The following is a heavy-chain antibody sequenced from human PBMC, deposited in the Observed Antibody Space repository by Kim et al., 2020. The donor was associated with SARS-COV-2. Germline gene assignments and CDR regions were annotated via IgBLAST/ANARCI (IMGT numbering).Heavy chain of an antibody. J-gene: IGHJ4*02. V-gene: IGHV4-59*01. CDR2: IFSSGST. CDR3: ARGQAVFAY. D-gene: IGHD6-19*01. Sequence: SETLSLTCTVSGVSLTSYYWNWIRQPPGKGLEWIGYIFSSGSTNYNPSLKSRVTISADKDKNQFSLTLRSLTAADTAVYYCARGQAVFAYWGQGSPVTV. CDR1: GVSLTSYY.